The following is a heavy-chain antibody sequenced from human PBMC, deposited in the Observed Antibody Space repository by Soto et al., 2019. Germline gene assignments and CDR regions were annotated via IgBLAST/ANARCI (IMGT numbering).Heavy chain of an antibody. D-gene: IGHD6-6*01. J-gene: IGHJ6*02. Sequence: GGSLRLSCAASGFTFSSYDMHWVXQATGKGLEWVSAIGTAGDTYYPGSVKGRFTISRENAKNSLYLQMNSLRAEDTAVYYCARGGWSSSVTYYYYGMDVWGQGTTVTVSS. CDR3: ARGGWSSSVTYYYYGMDV. CDR2: IGTAGDT. CDR1: GFTFSSYD. V-gene: IGHV3-13*01.